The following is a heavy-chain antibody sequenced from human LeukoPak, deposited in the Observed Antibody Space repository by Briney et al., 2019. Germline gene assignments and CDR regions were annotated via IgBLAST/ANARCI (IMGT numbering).Heavy chain of an antibody. CDR2: ISGSGGST. J-gene: IGHJ6*02. CDR3: AKTMVRGVPEPHYYYGMDV. CDR1: GFTFSSYA. D-gene: IGHD3-10*01. V-gene: IGHV3-23*01. Sequence: PGGSLRLSCAASGFTFSSYAMSWVRQAPGKGLEWVSAISGSGGSTYYADSVKGRFTISRDNSKNTLYLQMNSLRAEDTAVYYCAKTMVRGVPEPHYYYGMDVWGQGTTVTVSS.